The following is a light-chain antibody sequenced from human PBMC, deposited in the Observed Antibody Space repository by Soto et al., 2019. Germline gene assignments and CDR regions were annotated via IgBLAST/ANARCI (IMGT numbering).Light chain of an antibody. V-gene: IGKV3-11*01. CDR2: DAS. CDR3: QHFGGSLPVT. CDR1: QSVSSY. J-gene: IGKJ5*01. Sequence: EIVLTQSPATLSLSPGERATLSCTASQSVSSYLAWYQQKPGQAPRLIXYDASNRATGIPDRFSGSGSGTDLTLTISRLEPEDFAVYYCQHFGGSLPVTFGQGTRLEIK.